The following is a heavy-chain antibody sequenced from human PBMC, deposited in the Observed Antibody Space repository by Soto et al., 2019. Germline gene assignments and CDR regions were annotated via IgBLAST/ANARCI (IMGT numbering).Heavy chain of an antibody. Sequence: GGCLRLCCAASGFSLSSYGMSWVRQAKGKGQEWVANIKQDGSEKYYVDSVKGRFTISRDNAKNSLYLQMNSLRAEDTAVYYCARDPLGYCTNGVCAYFDYWGQGTLVTVSS. J-gene: IGHJ4*02. CDR1: GFSLSSYG. CDR2: IKQDGSEK. CDR3: ARDPLGYCTNGVCAYFDY. D-gene: IGHD2-8*01. V-gene: IGHV3-7*01.